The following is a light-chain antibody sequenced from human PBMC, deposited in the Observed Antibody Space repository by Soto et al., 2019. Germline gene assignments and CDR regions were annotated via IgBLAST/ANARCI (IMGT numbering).Light chain of an antibody. CDR1: QTVSSSY. V-gene: IGKV3-20*01. J-gene: IGKJ1*01. Sequence: EVVLTQSPGTLSLSAGEGATLSCRASQTVSSSYLAWYQQKPGQAPSLLIYGASSRATGIPDRFSGRGSGTDFILTISRLEPEDFAVYYCQQYGSSPGTFGQGTKVEIK. CDR2: GAS. CDR3: QQYGSSPGT.